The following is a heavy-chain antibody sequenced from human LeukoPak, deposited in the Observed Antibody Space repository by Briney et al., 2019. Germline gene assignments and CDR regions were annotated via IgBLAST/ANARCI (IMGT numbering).Heavy chain of an antibody. V-gene: IGHV1-2*02. CDR1: GYTFTGPY. J-gene: IGHJ4*02. Sequence: GASLKVSCKASGYTFTGPYMHWMRQAPGQGLEWMGWINPNSGGTKYAQKFQGRVTVTRDTSTSTAYMELSGLRADDTAAYYCARVEYCTKGVCINFDLWGQGTLVTVSS. CDR3: ARVEYCTKGVCINFDL. CDR2: INPNSGGT. D-gene: IGHD2-8*01.